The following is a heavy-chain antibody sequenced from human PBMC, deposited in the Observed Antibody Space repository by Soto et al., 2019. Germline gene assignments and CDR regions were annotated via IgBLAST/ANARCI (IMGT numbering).Heavy chain of an antibody. Sequence: QVQLVQSGAEVKKPGASVKVSCKASGYTFTSYDINWVRQATGQGLEWMGWMNPNSGNTGYAQKFQGRVTMTRNTAISTAYMELGSLRSEDTAVYYCAIIPYYYYGMDVWGQGTTVTVSS. V-gene: IGHV1-8*01. CDR3: AIIPYYYYGMDV. D-gene: IGHD2-2*02. CDR1: GYTFTSYD. CDR2: MNPNSGNT. J-gene: IGHJ6*02.